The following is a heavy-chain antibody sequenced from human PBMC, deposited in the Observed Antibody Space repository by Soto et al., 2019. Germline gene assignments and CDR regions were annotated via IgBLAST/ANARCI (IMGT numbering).Heavy chain of an antibody. J-gene: IGHJ4*02. D-gene: IGHD3-9*01. CDR3: AGGHVLRYFDWPD. CDR1: GFTFSSYW. Sequence: LRLSCAASGFTFSSYWMSWVRQAPGKGLEWVANIKQDGSEKYYVDSVKGRFTISRDNAKNSLYLQMNSLRAEDTAVYYCAGGHVLRYFDWPDWGQGTLVTVSS. CDR2: IKQDGSEK. V-gene: IGHV3-7*01.